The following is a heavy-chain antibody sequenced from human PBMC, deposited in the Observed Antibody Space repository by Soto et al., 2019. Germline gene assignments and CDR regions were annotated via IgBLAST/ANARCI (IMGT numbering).Heavy chain of an antibody. D-gene: IGHD3-10*01. J-gene: IGHJ4*02. V-gene: IGHV1-69*08. Sequence: QVQLVQSGAEVKKPGSSVKVSCKASGGTFSSYTISWVRQAPGQGLEWMGRIIPILGIANYAQKFQGRVTITADKSTSTAYMELSSLTSEDTAVYYCAREEYYYGSGSCFTGWGQGTLVTVSS. CDR3: AREEYYYGSGSCFTG. CDR1: GGTFSSYT. CDR2: IIPILGIA.